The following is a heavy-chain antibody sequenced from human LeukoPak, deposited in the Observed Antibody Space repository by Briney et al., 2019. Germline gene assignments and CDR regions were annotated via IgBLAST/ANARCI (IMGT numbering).Heavy chain of an antibody. CDR2: ISAYNGNT. CDR3: ASHYRGARDAFDI. CDR1: GYTFTSYG. D-gene: IGHD1-26*01. Sequence: GSVKVSCKASGYTFTSYGISWVRQAPGQGLEWMGWISAYNGNTNYAQKLQGRVTMTTDTSTSTAYMELRSLRSDDTAVYYCASHYRGARDAFDIWGQGTMVTVSS. J-gene: IGHJ3*02. V-gene: IGHV1-18*01.